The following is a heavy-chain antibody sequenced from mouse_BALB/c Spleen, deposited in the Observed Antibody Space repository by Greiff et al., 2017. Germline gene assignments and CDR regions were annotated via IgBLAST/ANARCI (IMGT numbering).Heavy chain of an antibody. CDR1: GFNIKDTY. CDR2: IDPANGNT. Sequence: VQLKESGAELVKPGASVKLSCTASGFNIKDTYMHWVKQRPEQGLEWIGRIDPANGNTKYDPKFQGKATITADTSSNTAYLQLSSLTSEDTAVYYCARVTTDAYWGQGTLVTVSA. V-gene: IGHV14-3*02. D-gene: IGHD1-1*01. CDR3: ARVTTDAY. J-gene: IGHJ3*01.